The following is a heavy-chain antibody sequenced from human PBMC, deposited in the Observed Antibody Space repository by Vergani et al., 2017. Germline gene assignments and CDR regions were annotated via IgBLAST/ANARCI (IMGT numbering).Heavy chain of an antibody. J-gene: IGHJ4*02. CDR2: ISSSSSYI. V-gene: IGHV3-21*01. D-gene: IGHD4-17*01. Sequence: EVQLVESGGGLVKPGGSLRLSCAASGFTFSSYSMNWVRQAPGKGLEWVSSISSSSSYIYYADSVKGRFTISRDNAKNSLYLQMNSLRAEDTAVYYCARGTAYDYGFDYWGQGTLVTVSS. CDR1: GFTFSSYS. CDR3: ARGTAYDYGFDY.